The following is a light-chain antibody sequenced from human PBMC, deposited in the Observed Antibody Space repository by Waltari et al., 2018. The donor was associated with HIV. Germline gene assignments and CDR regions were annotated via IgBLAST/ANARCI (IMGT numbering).Light chain of an antibody. CDR1: QSVTTN. CDR2: GAS. V-gene: IGKV3-15*01. Sequence: EIVMTQSPGALSVSLGERATLSCRASQSVTTNLAWYQQKPGRAPRLLIFGASTRATGIPARFSGSGSGTEFTLTISSLQSEDFALYYCQQYNKWPPYTFGQGTKLEIK. CDR3: QQYNKWPPYT. J-gene: IGKJ2*01.